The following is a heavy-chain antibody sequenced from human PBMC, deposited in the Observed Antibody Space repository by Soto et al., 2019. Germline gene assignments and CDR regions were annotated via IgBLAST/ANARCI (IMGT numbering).Heavy chain of an antibody. J-gene: IGHJ6*02. D-gene: IGHD1-26*01. CDR3: AREDGSNYNHYYYGIDV. CDR1: GFILKNYG. V-gene: IGHV3-33*01. Sequence: QVQLVESGGGVVQPGRSLRLSCVASGFILKNYGIHWVRQAPGKGLEWVAIIWFDGSLKFYADSVKGRFTISRDNSKNTLHLKMNSLRAEDTAVYLCAREDGSNYNHYYYGIDVWGQGATVTVPS. CDR2: IWFDGSLK.